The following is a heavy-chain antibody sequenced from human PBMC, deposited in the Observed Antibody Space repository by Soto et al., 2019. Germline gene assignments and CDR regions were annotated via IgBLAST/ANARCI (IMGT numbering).Heavy chain of an antibody. CDR3: TRDYHLAAAGRYDMDV. D-gene: IGHD6-13*01. J-gene: IGHJ6*02. CDR2: ISSSTDI. CDR1: GFTFNRYT. V-gene: IGHV3-21*06. Sequence: PGGSLRLSCAASGFTFNRYTMNWVRQAPGKGLEWVSSISSSTDIFHADSVKGRFIISRDNAKNSLYLQMKSPRAEDTAVYYCTRDYHLAAAGRYDMDVWGQGTTVTVSS.